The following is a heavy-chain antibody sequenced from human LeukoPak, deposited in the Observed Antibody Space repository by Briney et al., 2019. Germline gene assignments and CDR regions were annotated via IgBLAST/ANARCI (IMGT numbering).Heavy chain of an antibody. CDR2: IYYSGST. CDR1: GGSISSYY. D-gene: IGHD2-2*01. V-gene: IGHV4-59*08. CDR3: ARSQATAMVSDY. J-gene: IGHJ4*02. Sequence: SETLSLTCTVSGGSISSYYWSWIRQPPGKGLKWIGYIYYSGSTNYNPSLKSRVTISVDTSKNQFSLKLSSVTAADTAVYFCARSQATAMVSDYWGQGTLVTVSS.